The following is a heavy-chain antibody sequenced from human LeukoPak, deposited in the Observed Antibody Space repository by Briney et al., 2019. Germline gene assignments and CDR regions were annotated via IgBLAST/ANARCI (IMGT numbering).Heavy chain of an antibody. D-gene: IGHD3-10*01. CDR1: GGSISSYY. CDR3: ARDSYYYGSGSLFDY. J-gene: IGHJ4*02. V-gene: IGHV4-4*07. CDR2: IYTSGST. Sequence: QVQLQESGPGLVKPSETLSLTCTVSGGSISSYYWSWIRQPAGKGLEWIGRIYTSGSTNYNPSLKSRVTMSVDTSKNQFSLKLSSVTAADTAVYYCARDSYYYGSGSLFDYWGQGTLVTVSS.